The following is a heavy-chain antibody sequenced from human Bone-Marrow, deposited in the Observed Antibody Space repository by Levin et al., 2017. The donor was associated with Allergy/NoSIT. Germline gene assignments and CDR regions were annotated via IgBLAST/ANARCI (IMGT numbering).Heavy chain of an antibody. V-gene: IGHV2-26*01. Sequence: VSGPTLVKPTETLTLTCTVSGFSLSHARMGVSWIRQPPGKALEWLAHIFSNDEKSYSTSLKSRLTISKDTSKSQVVLTMTNMDPVDTATYYCARILRGGGSCYGDYWGQGTLVTVSS. CDR2: IFSNDEK. CDR3: ARILRGGGSCYGDY. J-gene: IGHJ4*02. D-gene: IGHD2-15*01. CDR1: GFSLSHARMG.